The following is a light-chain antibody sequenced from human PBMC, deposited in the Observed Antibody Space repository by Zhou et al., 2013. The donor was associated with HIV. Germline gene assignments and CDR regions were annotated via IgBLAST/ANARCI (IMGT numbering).Light chain of an antibody. V-gene: IGKV2-30*01. Sequence: DVVMTQSPLSLPVTLGQAASISCRSSQSLVSSDGNTYVYWFRQRPGQSPRRLIYMVSQRDSGVPDRFSGSGSGTDFTLRITRVEAEDVGAYYCMQGTHWPPTLVQGPKLEDQT. CDR3: MQGTHWPPT. CDR1: QSLVSSDGNTY. J-gene: IGKJ2*01. CDR2: MVS.